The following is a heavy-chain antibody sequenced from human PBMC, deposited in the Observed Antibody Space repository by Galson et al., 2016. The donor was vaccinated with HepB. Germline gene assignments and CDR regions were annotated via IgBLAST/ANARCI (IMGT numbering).Heavy chain of an antibody. Sequence: SETLSLTCTVSGDSISNYYWSWIRQPSGKGLEWIGYLFHTGSTSYNPSLKSRVTLSVDMSKNQLSLRLHSVTAADTAVYYCASSLAPVGWFDPWGQGALVTVSS. CDR3: ASSLAPVGWFDP. J-gene: IGHJ5*02. CDR1: GDSISNYY. CDR2: LFHTGST. V-gene: IGHV4-59*01. D-gene: IGHD3-16*02.